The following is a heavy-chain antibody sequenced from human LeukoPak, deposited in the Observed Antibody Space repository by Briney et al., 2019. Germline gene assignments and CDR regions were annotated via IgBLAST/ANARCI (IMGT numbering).Heavy chain of an antibody. D-gene: IGHD2-2*01. CDR1: GFAFSSYA. Sequence: GGSLRLSCAASGFAFSSYAMHWVRQAPGKGLEWVAVISYDGSNKYYADSVKGRFTISRDNSKNTLYLQMNSLRAEDTAVYYCARDLPGVVVPAAPDYWGQETLVTVSS. V-gene: IGHV3-30-3*01. CDR2: ISYDGSNK. J-gene: IGHJ4*02. CDR3: ARDLPGVVVPAAPDY.